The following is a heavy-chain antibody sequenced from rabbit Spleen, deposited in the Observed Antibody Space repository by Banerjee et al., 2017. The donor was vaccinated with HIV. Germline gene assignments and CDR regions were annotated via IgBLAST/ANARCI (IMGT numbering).Heavy chain of an antibody. V-gene: IGHV1S45*01. CDR1: GFSFSNGYY. CDR3: ASGYSDVYFNL. J-gene: IGHJ4*01. D-gene: IGHD1-1*01. CDR2: IGTGSGST. Sequence: QQQLVESGGGLVKPGASLTLTCKASGFSFSNGYYIPWVRRAPGKGLEWIGCIGTGSGSTYYASWAKGRFTISRTSSTTVTLQMTSLTAADTATYFCASGYSDVYFNLWGQGTLVTVS.